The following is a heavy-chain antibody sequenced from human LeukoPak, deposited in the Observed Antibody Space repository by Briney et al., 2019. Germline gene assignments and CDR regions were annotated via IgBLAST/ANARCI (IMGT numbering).Heavy chain of an antibody. CDR2: IYYNGNP. D-gene: IGHD2-21*02. V-gene: IGHV4-39*01. CDR3: ARSYCAGDCYTEYFQH. Sequence: PSETLSLTSTVSGASTSTHTYYWGWIRQPPGKGLECIGIIYYNGNPSSNPSLMSRVTISVDTSNNQFSLKLRSVTAADTAVYYCARSYCAGDCYTEYFQHWGQGTLVTVSS. CDR1: GASTSTHTYY. J-gene: IGHJ1*01.